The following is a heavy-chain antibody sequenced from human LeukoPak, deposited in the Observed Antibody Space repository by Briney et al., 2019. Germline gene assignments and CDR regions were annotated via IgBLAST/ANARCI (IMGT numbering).Heavy chain of an antibody. CDR3: ARETITMVRGVIITGYFDY. V-gene: IGHV3-48*04. CDR1: GFTFSSYS. D-gene: IGHD3-10*01. Sequence: GGSLRLSCAASGFTFSSYSMNWVRQAPGKGLEWVSYISSSGSTIDYADSVKGRFTISRDNAKNSLYLQMNSLRAEDTAVYYCARETITMVRGVIITGYFDYWGQGTLVTVSS. CDR2: ISSSGSTI. J-gene: IGHJ4*02.